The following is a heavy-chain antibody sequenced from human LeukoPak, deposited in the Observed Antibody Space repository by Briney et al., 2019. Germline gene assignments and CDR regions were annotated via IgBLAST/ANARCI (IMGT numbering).Heavy chain of an antibody. CDR1: GYTFTSYD. Sequence: ASVKVSCKASGYTFTSYDINWVRQATGQGLEWMGWINPNSGGTNYAQKFQGRVTMTRDTSISTAYMELSRLRSDDTAVYYCARDREGDFWSGENWFDPWGQGTLVTVSS. D-gene: IGHD3-3*01. CDR3: ARDREGDFWSGENWFDP. V-gene: IGHV1-2*02. CDR2: INPNSGGT. J-gene: IGHJ5*02.